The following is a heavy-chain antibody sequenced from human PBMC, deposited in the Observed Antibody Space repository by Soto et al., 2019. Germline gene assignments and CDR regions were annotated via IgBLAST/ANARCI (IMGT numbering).Heavy chain of an antibody. CDR2: ISAYTGNT. CDR1: GYTFISYG. V-gene: IGHV1-18*01. J-gene: IGHJ4*02. CDR3: ARAPLYSNYVSGYFDY. Sequence: GASVKVSCKASGYTFISYGISWVRQAPGQGLEWMGWISAYTGNTNYAQKLQGRVTMTTDTSTSTAYMELRSLTSGDTAVYYCARAPLYSNYVSGYFDYWGQGTLVTVSS. D-gene: IGHD4-4*01.